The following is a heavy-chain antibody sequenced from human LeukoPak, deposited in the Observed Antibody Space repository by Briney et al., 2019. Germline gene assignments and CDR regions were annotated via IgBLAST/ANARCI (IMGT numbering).Heavy chain of an antibody. Sequence: GGSLRLSCAASGFTFRYCSMNWVRQAPGKGLECVAFISYDGSNQFYADSVKGRFTISRDNSKNKLYLQMTSLRPEDTAVYYCATLSITMIEVDDAFDIWGQGTMVTVSS. D-gene: IGHD3-22*01. J-gene: IGHJ3*02. CDR2: ISYDGSNQ. CDR3: ATLSITMIEVDDAFDI. V-gene: IGHV3-30*03. CDR1: GFTFRYCS.